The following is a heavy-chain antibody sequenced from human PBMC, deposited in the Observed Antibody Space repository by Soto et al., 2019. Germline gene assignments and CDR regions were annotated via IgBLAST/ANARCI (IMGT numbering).Heavy chain of an antibody. D-gene: IGHD3-3*01. V-gene: IGHV4-59*08. CDR3: ARGHYDLWSGYFATIDF. CDR2: IHYSGNT. CDR1: GGSISNYY. Sequence: PSETLSLTCTVSGGSISNYYWSWIRQPPGKGLEWIGYIHYSGNTKYNPSLKSRVTISADTSKDQFSLKLTSVTAADTAVYYCARGHYDLWSGYFATIDFCGQGTLVTVSS. J-gene: IGHJ4*02.